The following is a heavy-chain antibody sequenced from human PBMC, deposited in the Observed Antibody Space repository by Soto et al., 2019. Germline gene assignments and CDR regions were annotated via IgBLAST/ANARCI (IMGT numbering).Heavy chain of an antibody. Sequence: GGSLRLSCAASGFTFSSYGMHWVRQAPGKGLEWVAVISYDGSNKYYADSVKGRFTISRDNSKNTLYLQMNSLRAEDTAVYYCAKDRRYYGSGSLLVFDYWGQGTLVTVSS. J-gene: IGHJ4*02. D-gene: IGHD3-10*01. V-gene: IGHV3-30*18. CDR1: GFTFSSYG. CDR2: ISYDGSNK. CDR3: AKDRRYYGSGSLLVFDY.